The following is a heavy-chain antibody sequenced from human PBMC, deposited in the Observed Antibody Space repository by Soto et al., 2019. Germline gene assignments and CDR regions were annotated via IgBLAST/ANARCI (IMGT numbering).Heavy chain of an antibody. CDR2: IHYSGST. CDR1: GGSISSGGYY. V-gene: IGHV4-31*03. D-gene: IGHD6-6*01. Sequence: QVQLQESGPGLVKPSQTLSLTCTVSGGSISSGGYYWSWIRQHPGKGLEWIGYIHYSGSTYSNPSLKSRVIISVDTSKNQFSLKLSSVTAADTAVYYCARDPYSSSGWFDPWGQGTLVTVSS. CDR3: ARDPYSSSGWFDP. J-gene: IGHJ5*02.